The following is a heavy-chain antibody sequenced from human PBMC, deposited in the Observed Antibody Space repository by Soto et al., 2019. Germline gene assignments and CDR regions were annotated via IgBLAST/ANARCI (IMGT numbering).Heavy chain of an antibody. CDR3: AGGFRYSSGWYKGGGSYYGMDV. Sequence: QVQLVESGGGVVQPGRSLRLSCAASGFTFSSYGMHWVRQAPGKGLEWVAVIWYDGSNKYYADSVKGRFTISRDNSKNTLYLQMNSLRAEDTAVYYCAGGFRYSSGWYKGGGSYYGMDVWGQGTTVTVSS. J-gene: IGHJ6*02. V-gene: IGHV3-33*01. CDR2: IWYDGSNK. D-gene: IGHD6-19*01. CDR1: GFTFSSYG.